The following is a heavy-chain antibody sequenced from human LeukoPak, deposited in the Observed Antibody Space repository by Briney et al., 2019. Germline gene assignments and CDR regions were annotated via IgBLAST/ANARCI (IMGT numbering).Heavy chain of an antibody. CDR1: GFTFSTYA. V-gene: IGHV3-23*01. J-gene: IGHJ4*02. Sequence: TGGSLRLSCAASGFTFSTYAMNWLRQAPGKGLEWVSVISGGGGTTNYADSVKDRFTISRDNSKNTLFLLMNSLTDEDTAVYYCATTRDERYFNMIFDHWGQGTLVTVSS. CDR3: ATTRDERYFNMIFDH. D-gene: IGHD3-16*01. CDR2: ISGGGGTT.